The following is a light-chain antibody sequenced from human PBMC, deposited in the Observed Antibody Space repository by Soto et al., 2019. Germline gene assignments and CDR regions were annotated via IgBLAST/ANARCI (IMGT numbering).Light chain of an antibody. Sequence: AIQMTQSPSSLSASVGARVTITCRASQGIRNDLGWYKQKPGKAPKLLIYAASRLQSGVPSRFSGSGSGTDFTLTSSSLQREDFATYYCQQDYNYPLTFGQGTKLEIK. V-gene: IGKV1-6*01. CDR2: AAS. CDR3: QQDYNYPLT. CDR1: QGIRND. J-gene: IGKJ2*01.